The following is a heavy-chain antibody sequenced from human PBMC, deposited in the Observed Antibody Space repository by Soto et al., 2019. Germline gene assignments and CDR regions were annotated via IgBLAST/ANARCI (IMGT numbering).Heavy chain of an antibody. CDR3: ARVWGGAFDI. CDR1: GASFSSYY. J-gene: IGHJ3*02. Sequence: QVQLQESGPGLVKPSETLSLTCTVPGASFSSYYGGWFRQPPGKGLEWIGYIYYSGSTNYNPSLKSRVTISVDTSKNQFSLKLSSVTAADTAVYYCARVWGGAFDIWGQGTMVTVSS. CDR2: IYYSGST. D-gene: IGHD3-10*01. V-gene: IGHV4-59*01.